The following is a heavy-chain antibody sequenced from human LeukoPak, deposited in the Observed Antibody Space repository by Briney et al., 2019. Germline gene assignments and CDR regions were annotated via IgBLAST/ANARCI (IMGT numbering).Heavy chain of an antibody. D-gene: IGHD3-10*01. CDR1: GYTFTSYA. CDR3: ARGQRGYGSGSFWSYYYYMDV. J-gene: IGHJ6*03. V-gene: IGHV1-3*03. Sequence: ASVKVSCKASGYTFTSYAMHWVRQAPGQRLEWMGWINAGNGNTKYSQEFQGRVTITRDTSASTAYMELSSLRSEDMAVYYCARGQRGYGSGSFWSYYYYMDVWGKGTTVTVSS. CDR2: INAGNGNT.